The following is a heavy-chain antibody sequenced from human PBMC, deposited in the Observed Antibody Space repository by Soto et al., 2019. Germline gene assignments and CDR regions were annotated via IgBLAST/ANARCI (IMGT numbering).Heavy chain of an antibody. V-gene: IGHV3-48*03. Sequence: EVQLVESGGGFVQPGGSLRLSCAASGFTLRSYEMNWVRQAPGKGLEWVSYISSSGGTKYHADSVKGRFTISRDNAKNSLYLQMNSLRAEDTAVYYCARGYSSSWTYNWFDPWGQGTLVTVSS. CDR2: ISSSGGTK. D-gene: IGHD6-13*01. CDR1: GFTLRSYE. CDR3: ARGYSSSWTYNWFDP. J-gene: IGHJ5*02.